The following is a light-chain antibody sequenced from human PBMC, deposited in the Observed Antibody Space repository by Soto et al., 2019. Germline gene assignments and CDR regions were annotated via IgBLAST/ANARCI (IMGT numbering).Light chain of an antibody. CDR2: GAS. J-gene: IGKJ2*01. V-gene: IGKV3-15*01. Sequence: ETVMTQSPATLSVSPGERATLSCRASESLSSNLAWYQQKPGQAPRLLIHGASTRAAGIPARFSGSGSGTEFTLTISSLQSEDFAVYYCQQYNNWPYTFGQGTKLEIK. CDR3: QQYNNWPYT. CDR1: ESLSSN.